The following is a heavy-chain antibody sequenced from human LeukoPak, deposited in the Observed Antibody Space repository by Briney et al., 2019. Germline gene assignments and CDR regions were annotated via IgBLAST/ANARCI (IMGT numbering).Heavy chain of an antibody. D-gene: IGHD4-17*01. CDR2: ISSSGSTI. Sequence: GGSLRLSCAASGFTFSDYYMSWIRQARGKGLEWVSHISSSGSTIYYADSVKGRFTISRDNDKNSLYLQMNSLRAEDTAVYYCARDGVRHDYSDLDYWGQGTLVTVSS. CDR3: ARDGVRHDYSDLDY. J-gene: IGHJ4*02. V-gene: IGHV3-11*01. CDR1: GFTFSDYY.